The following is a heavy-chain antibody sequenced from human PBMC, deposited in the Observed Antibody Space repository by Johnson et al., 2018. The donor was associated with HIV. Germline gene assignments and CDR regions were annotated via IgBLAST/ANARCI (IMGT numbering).Heavy chain of an antibody. CDR3: ARGSYDGDAFDI. CDR2: IATTGYT. D-gene: IGHD1-26*01. V-gene: IGHV3-13*01. CDR1: GFTFSNYD. Sequence: VQLVESGGGVVQPGRSLRLSCAASGFTFSNYDMHWVRQIAGGRLEWVSGIATTGYTIYAGSVTGRFTISRENAKNSLSLQVNSLRAVDTALYYCARGSYDGDAFDIWGQGTMVTVSS. J-gene: IGHJ3*02.